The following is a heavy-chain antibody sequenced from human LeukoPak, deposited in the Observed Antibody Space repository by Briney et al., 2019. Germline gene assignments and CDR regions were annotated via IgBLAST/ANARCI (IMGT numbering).Heavy chain of an antibody. CDR3: ARDAASGNNWFDP. Sequence: GGSLRLSCAASGFTFSSYSMNWVRQAPGKGLEWVSYISPSSSSTYYADSVKGRFTISRDNARNSLYLQMNSLSTEDTALYYCARDAASGNNWFDPWGQGTLVTVSS. CDR1: GFTFSSYS. V-gene: IGHV3-48*01. D-gene: IGHD3-3*01. J-gene: IGHJ5*02. CDR2: ISPSSSST.